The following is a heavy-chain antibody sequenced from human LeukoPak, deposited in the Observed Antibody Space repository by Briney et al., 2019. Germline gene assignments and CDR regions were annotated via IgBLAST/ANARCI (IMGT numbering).Heavy chain of an antibody. CDR1: GLTFQNTW. Sequence: PGESLRLSCAASGLTFQNTWMHWIRQAPGEGLVWVSRIINDGITTTYADSVKGRFTISRDNAKKTLYLQMNSLRADDTAVYYCAADGEYAFLVWGQGTMVTVSS. J-gene: IGHJ3*01. CDR3: AADGEYAFLV. CDR2: IINDGITT. V-gene: IGHV3-74*01. D-gene: IGHD5-24*01.